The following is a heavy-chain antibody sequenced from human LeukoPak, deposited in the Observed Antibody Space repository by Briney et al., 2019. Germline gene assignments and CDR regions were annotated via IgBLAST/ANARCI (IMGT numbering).Heavy chain of an antibody. CDR1: GGTFRTYG. J-gene: IGHJ5*02. D-gene: IGHD2-2*01. Sequence: GASVKVSCKTSGGTFRTYGITWARQAPGQGLEWMGGIIPIFGTTNYAQKFQGRVTITADESTSTAYMELSSLRSEDTAVYYCARTFVVVPATKNWFDPWGQGTLVTVSS. V-gene: IGHV1-69*13. CDR3: ARTFVVVPATKNWFDP. CDR2: IIPIFGTT.